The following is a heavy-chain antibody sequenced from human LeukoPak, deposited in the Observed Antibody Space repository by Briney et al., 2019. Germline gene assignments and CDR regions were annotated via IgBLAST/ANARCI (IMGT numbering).Heavy chain of an antibody. CDR3: ATYIWGRHFDY. V-gene: IGHV4-4*07. J-gene: IGHJ4*02. D-gene: IGHD3-16*01. CDR2: IYTSGST. CDR1: GGSISSYY. Sequence: SETLSLTCTVSGGSISSYYWSWIRQPAGKGLEWIGRIYTSGSTNYNPSLKSRVTMSLDTAKNQFSLKLSSVTAADTAVYYCATYIWGRHFDYWGQGTLVTVSS.